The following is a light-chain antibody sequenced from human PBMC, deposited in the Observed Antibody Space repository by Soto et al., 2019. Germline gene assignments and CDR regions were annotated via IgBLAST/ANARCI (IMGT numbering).Light chain of an antibody. CDR2: LGS. CDR1: QSLLQSNRYNS. Sequence: DLVMTQSPLSLPVTPGEPASISCRSSQSLLQSNRYNSLDWYLQKPGQSPQLLLFLGSNRASGVTDRFSGRGSGTNFTLRISRVEAEDAGVYYCMQALQKPYTFGHGTKLEIK. CDR3: MQALQKPYT. V-gene: IGKV2-28*01. J-gene: IGKJ2*01.